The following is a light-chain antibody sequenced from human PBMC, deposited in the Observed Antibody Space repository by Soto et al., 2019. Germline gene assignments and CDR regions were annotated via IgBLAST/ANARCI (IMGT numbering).Light chain of an antibody. V-gene: IGLV1-40*01. CDR1: SSNIGAGYD. CDR2: GNS. J-gene: IGLJ2*01. Sequence: QSVLTQPPSVSGAPGQRVTISCTGSSSNIGAGYDVHWYQQLPGTAPKLLIYGNSNRPSGVPDRFSGSKSGTSASLAITGLQGGDEADYYCQSYYSSLRSVFGGGTKLTVL. CDR3: QSYYSSLRSV.